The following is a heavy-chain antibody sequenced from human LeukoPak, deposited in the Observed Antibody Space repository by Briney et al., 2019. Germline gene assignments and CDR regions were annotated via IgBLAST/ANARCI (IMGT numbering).Heavy chain of an antibody. V-gene: IGHV3-23*01. J-gene: IGHJ6*02. D-gene: IGHD4/OR15-4a*01. Sequence: PGGSLRLSCAASGFTFDNYAMNWDRQAPGKGLEWVLGISGSGVNTYYADSVKGRFTISRDNSKNTLYLQLNSLRGEDTAIYYCARDTSFNYGAHAMDVWGQGTTVTVSS. CDR1: GFTFDNYA. CDR3: ARDTSFNYGAHAMDV. CDR2: ISGSGVNT.